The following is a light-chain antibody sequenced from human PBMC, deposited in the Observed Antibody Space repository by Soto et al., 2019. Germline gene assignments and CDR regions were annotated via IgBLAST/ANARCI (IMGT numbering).Light chain of an antibody. CDR1: SSDVGFYNF. Sequence: QPVLTQPASVSGSPGQSITISCTGASSDVGFYNFVSWYQQTPGKPPKLIIFEVTHRPSGVSDRFSGSKSGNTASLTISGLQAEDEADYYCSSYRSSSTPVVFGGGTKLTVL. V-gene: IGLV2-14*01. CDR3: SSYRSSSTPVV. J-gene: IGLJ2*01. CDR2: EVT.